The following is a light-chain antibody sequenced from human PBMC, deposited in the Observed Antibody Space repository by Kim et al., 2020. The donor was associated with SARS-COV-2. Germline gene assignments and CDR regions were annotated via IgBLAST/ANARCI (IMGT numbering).Light chain of an antibody. Sequence: DIHLIQSPSFLSASVGDRVTITCRASQGINNYLAWYQQSPGKAPKVLIYAASILQSGVPSRFSGTGSGTEFTLTISSLQPEDFATYYCLQTDVYPRTSGQGTKVDIK. V-gene: IGKV1-9*01. CDR2: AAS. J-gene: IGKJ1*01. CDR3: LQTDVYPRT. CDR1: QGINNY.